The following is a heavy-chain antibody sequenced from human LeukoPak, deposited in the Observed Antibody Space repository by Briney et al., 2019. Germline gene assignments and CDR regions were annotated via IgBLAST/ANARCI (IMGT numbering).Heavy chain of an antibody. CDR3: ARDWALLWFGELGGHFDY. CDR2: INPNSGGT. CDR1: GYTFTSYY. D-gene: IGHD3-10*01. Sequence: ASVKVSCKASGYTFTSYYMHWVRQAPGQGLEWMGWINPNSGGTNYAQKFQGRVTMTRDTSISTAYMELSRLRSDDTAVYYCARDWALLWFGELGGHFDYWGQGTLVTVSS. J-gene: IGHJ4*02. V-gene: IGHV1-2*02.